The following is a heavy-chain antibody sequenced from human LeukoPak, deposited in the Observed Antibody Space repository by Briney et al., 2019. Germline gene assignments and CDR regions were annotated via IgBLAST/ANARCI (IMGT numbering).Heavy chain of an antibody. J-gene: IGHJ5*02. V-gene: IGHV1-2*06. D-gene: IGHD3-16*01. CDR2: INPNSGGT. Sequence: ASVKVSCKASGYTFTGYLMHWVRQAPGQGLEWMGRINPNSGGTNYAQKFQDRVTMTRDTSINTAYMELSRLKSDDTAVYYCARDRGVGDDWFDPWGQGTLVTVSS. CDR3: ARDRGVGDDWFDP. CDR1: GYTFTGYL.